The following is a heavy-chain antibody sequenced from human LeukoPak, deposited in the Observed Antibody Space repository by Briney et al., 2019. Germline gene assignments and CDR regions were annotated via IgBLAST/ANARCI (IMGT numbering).Heavy chain of an antibody. V-gene: IGHV3-13*01. CDR1: GFTFSSYD. CDR2: IGTAGDT. D-gene: IGHD4-17*01. J-gene: IGHJ6*02. Sequence: GGSLRLSCAASGFTFSSYDMHWVRQATGKGLGGVSAIGTAGDTYYPASVKGRFTISREKSKNSLYLQMNSLRAGDTAVYYCARDTYGDYVGEYYGMDVWGQGATVTVSS. CDR3: ARDTYGDYVGEYYGMDV.